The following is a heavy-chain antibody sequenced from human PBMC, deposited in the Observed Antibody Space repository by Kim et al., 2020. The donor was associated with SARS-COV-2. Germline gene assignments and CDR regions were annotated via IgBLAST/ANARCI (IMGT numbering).Heavy chain of an antibody. D-gene: IGHD6-19*01. CDR1: GFTFSSYS. Sequence: GGSLRLSCAASGFTFSSYSMNWVRQAPGKGLEWVSSISSSSSYIYYADSVKGRFTISRDNAKNSLYLQMNSLRAEDTAVYYCAREVAVAGRGNWFDPWGQGTLVADSS. CDR2: ISSSSSYI. V-gene: IGHV3-21*01. J-gene: IGHJ5*02. CDR3: AREVAVAGRGNWFDP.